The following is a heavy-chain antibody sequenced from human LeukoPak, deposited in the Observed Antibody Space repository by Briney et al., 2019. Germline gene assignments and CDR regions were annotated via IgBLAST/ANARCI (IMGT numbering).Heavy chain of an antibody. D-gene: IGHD4-23*01. CDR2: MFHSGSA. J-gene: IGHJ6*03. CDR3: ARGGGNGGGWVGHYYYMDV. CDR1: GYSISSGYY. V-gene: IGHV4-38-2*02. Sequence: PSETLSLTCSVSGYSISSGYYWAWIRQPPGKGLEWIGSMFHSGSAYYNPSLKSRVTISVDMSKNQFSLNLRSVTAADTAVYYCARGGGNGGGWVGHYYYMDVWGKGTTVTVSS.